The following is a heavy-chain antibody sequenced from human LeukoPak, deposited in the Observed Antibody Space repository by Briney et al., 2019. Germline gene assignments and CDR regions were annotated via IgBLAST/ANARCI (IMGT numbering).Heavy chain of an antibody. CDR2: IDSSSSSI. D-gene: IGHD3-10*01. CDR3: ARGNGPGSFIIDY. V-gene: IGHV3-48*01. Sequence: PGGSLRLSCAASGFIFTSHSMNRVRQAPGKGLEWVSFIDSSSSSIHYADSVRGRFTISRDNAKNLLYLQMNSLRAEDTAEYFCARGNGPGSFIIDYWGQGTLVAASS. CDR1: GFIFTSHS. J-gene: IGHJ4*02.